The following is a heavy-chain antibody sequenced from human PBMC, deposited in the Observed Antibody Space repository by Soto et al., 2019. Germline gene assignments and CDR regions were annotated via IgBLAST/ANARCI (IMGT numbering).Heavy chain of an antibody. D-gene: IGHD3-3*01. J-gene: IGHJ6*02. CDR3: AKDKAYYDFGSVYYTDYYYYGMDV. CDR1: GFTFSSYA. Sequence: GWSLRLSCAASGFTFSSYAMSWVRQAPGKGLEWVSAISGSGGSTYYADSVKGRFTISRDNSKNTLYLQMNSLRAEDTAVYYCAKDKAYYDFGSVYYTDYYYYGMDVCGQGPTVTVSS. CDR2: ISGSGGST. V-gene: IGHV3-23*01.